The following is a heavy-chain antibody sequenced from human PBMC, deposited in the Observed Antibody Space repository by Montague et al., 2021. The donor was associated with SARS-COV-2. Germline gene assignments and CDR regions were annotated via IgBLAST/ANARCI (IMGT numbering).Heavy chain of an antibody. CDR2: ISWNSDSV. J-gene: IGHJ6*02. D-gene: IGHD3-16*01. V-gene: IGHV3-9*01. Sequence: SLRLSCVASRFTFGDYAMHWVRQAPGKGLEWVSSISWNSDSVDYAASVKGRFTISRDNAKSSLYLQMNSLRPEDTALYYCAKSVTTDYVHFYGLDVWGQGTTVTVSS. CDR1: RFTFGDYA. CDR3: AKSVTTDYVHFYGLDV.